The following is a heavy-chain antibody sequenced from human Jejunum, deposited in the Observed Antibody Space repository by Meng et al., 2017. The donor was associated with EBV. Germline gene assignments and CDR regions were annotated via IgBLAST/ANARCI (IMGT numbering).Heavy chain of an antibody. D-gene: IGHD4-11*01. CDR3: AKSNDYSLNS. Sequence: QVEMQESGTGLGKPSVTLSLTCAGSGDSTSSSHWWSWVRQPPGKGLEWIGEMHPGGSTNYNPSLKSRVTISVDNSKNQFSLKLTSVTAADTAVYYCAKSNDYSLNSWGQGTLVTVSS. CDR1: GDSTSSSHW. V-gene: IGHV4-4*02. CDR2: MHPGGST. J-gene: IGHJ4*02.